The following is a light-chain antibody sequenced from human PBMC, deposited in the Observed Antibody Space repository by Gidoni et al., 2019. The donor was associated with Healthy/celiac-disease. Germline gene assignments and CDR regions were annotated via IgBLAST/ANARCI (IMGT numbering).Light chain of an antibody. Sequence: EIVLTQSPATLSVSPGERPTLSCRASQSVSSNLAWYQQKPGQAPRLLLYGASTRATGIPARCSGSGSGTESTLTISRLQSEDFAVYYCQQYHNWPRTFGQGTKVEIK. CDR3: QQYHNWPRT. CDR2: GAS. J-gene: IGKJ1*01. V-gene: IGKV3-15*01. CDR1: QSVSSN.